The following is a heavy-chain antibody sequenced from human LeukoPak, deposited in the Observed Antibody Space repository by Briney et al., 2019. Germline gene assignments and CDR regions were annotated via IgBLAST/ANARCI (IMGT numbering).Heavy chain of an antibody. D-gene: IGHD3-10*01. CDR3: ARDHYGSGSFLPPYYMDV. V-gene: IGHV4-59*01. Sequence: SETLSLTCTVSGGSISSYYWNWIRQPPGKGLEWIGYIYNSGSTNNNPSLKSRVTISVDTSKKQFSLKLSSVTAADTAVYYCARDHYGSGSFLPPYYMDVWGKGTTVTVSS. J-gene: IGHJ6*03. CDR2: IYNSGST. CDR1: GGSISSYY.